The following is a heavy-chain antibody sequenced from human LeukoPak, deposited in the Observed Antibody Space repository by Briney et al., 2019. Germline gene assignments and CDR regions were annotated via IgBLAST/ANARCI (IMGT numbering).Heavy chain of an antibody. CDR1: GFTFSSYA. Sequence: GGSLRLSCAASGFTFSSYAMYWVRQAPGKGLEWVAFIRNDGSDKNHADSVKGRFTISRDNSKNTLFLQMNSLRTEDTAIYYCAKTGSKRPVAGSDAFDRWGQGTMVTVSS. CDR2: IRNDGSDK. J-gene: IGHJ3*01. D-gene: IGHD6-19*01. CDR3: AKTGSKRPVAGSDAFDR. V-gene: IGHV3-30*02.